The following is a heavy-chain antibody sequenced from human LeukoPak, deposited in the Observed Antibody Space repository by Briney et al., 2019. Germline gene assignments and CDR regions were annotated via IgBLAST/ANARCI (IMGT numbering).Heavy chain of an antibody. CDR1: GYTFTNYY. CDR3: AREGGSCSSTSCSLQYFDH. CDR2: INPGGGNT. V-gene: IGHV1-46*03. D-gene: IGHD2-2*01. J-gene: IGHJ4*02. Sequence: ASVKVSCKASGYTFTNYYMHWVRQAPGQGLEWMGIINPGGGNTGYAQKFQGRVTMTRDTSTNTVYMELSSLRSEDTAVYYCAREGGSCSSTSCSLQYFDHWGQGTLVTVSS.